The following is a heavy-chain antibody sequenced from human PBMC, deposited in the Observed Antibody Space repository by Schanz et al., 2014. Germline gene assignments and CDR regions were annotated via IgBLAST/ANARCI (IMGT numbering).Heavy chain of an antibody. Sequence: VQLVESGGGLVQPGGSLRLSCVGSGFTFGSYAMNWVRQAPGKGLEWVSTIRTSASDTFYADSVKGRFTISRDNSQNTLYLQMISLGVDDTAVYYCARVVRLAYCGGDCYSGGYFDLWGRGTLVTVSS. CDR3: ARVVRLAYCGGDCYSGGYFDL. CDR2: IRTSASDT. D-gene: IGHD2-21*01. CDR1: GFTFGSYA. J-gene: IGHJ2*01. V-gene: IGHV3-23*04.